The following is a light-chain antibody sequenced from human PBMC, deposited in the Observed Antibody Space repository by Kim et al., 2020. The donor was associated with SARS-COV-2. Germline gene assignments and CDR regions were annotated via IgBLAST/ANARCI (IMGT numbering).Light chain of an antibody. V-gene: IGLV3-1*01. CDR2: QDS. Sequence: SYELTQPPSVSVSPGQTASITCSGDKLGEKYACWYQQKPGQSPVLVIYQDSKRPSGIPERFSGSNSGNTATLTISGTQAMDEADYYCQAWDSSTEVVFGG. CDR3: QAWDSSTEVV. CDR1: KLGEKY. J-gene: IGLJ2*01.